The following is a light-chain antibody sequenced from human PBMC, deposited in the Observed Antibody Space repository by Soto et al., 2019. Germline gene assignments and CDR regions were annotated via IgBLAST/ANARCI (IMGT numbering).Light chain of an antibody. J-gene: IGLJ2*01. CDR3: CSYAGGTSVV. Sequence: QSALTQPASVSGSPGQSITISCTGSSSDVGRYNLVSWYQQHPGKAPKLIIYEDIERPSGVSNRFSGSKSGNTASLTISGLQTEDEADYYCCSYAGGTSVVFGGGPQLTVL. V-gene: IGLV2-23*01. CDR2: EDI. CDR1: SSDVGRYNL.